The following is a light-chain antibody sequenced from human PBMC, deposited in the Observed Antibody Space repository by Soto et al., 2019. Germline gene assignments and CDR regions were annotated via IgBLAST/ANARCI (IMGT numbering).Light chain of an antibody. Sequence: EIVLTQSPATLSLSPGETATLSCRASQSISNYLAWYQHQPGQAPRLLIYDAFKRATGIPARFSGSGSGTDFTLTITSLKPEDFAVYSCQHHSGWTHYTFGQGTKLEIK. V-gene: IGKV3-11*01. J-gene: IGKJ2*01. CDR3: QHHSGWTHYT. CDR2: DAF. CDR1: QSISNY.